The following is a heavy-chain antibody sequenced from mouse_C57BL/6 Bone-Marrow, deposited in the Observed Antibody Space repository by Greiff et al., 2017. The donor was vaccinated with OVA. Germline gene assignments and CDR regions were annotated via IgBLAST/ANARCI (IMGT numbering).Heavy chain of an antibody. D-gene: IGHD3-2*02. J-gene: IGHJ2*01. CDR3: ARVGTAQAFYYFDY. V-gene: IGHV1-53*01. CDR2: INPSNGGT. Sequence: QVQLKQPGTELVKPGASVKLSCKASGYTFTSYWMHWVKQRPGQGLEWIGNINPSNGGTNYNEKFKSKATLTVDKSSSTAYMQLSSLTSEDSAVYYCARVGTAQAFYYFDYWGQGTTLTVSS. CDR1: GYTFTSYW.